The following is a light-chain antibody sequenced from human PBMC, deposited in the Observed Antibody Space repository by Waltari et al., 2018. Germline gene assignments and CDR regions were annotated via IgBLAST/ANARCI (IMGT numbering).Light chain of an antibody. J-gene: IGKJ5*01. V-gene: IGKV2-28*01. CDR3: MQALQTPGT. CDR2: LGS. Sequence: DIVMTQSPLSLPVTPGEPASISCRSSQSLLHTNGYNYLDWYLQRPGQSPQLRFYLGSNRASGVPERFSVSGSGTDFTLKISRVEAEDVGVFYCMQALQTPGTFGQGTRLEIK. CDR1: QSLLHTNGYNY.